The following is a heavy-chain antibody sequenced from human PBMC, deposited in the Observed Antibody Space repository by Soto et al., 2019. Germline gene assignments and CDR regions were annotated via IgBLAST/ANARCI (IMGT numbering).Heavy chain of an antibody. V-gene: IGHV3-13*01. CDR3: ARESLYDSRGRDAFDI. CDR2: VGTGGDA. D-gene: IGHD3-22*01. Sequence: GGSLRVCWGAAGGPSVNYGGRWVRNVTGKSLEWVSVVGTGGDAYYSGSVKGRFTISRENAKNSLYLQMNSLRAEDTAVYYCARESLYDSRGRDAFDIWGQGTMVTVSS. J-gene: IGHJ3*02. CDR1: GGPSVNYG.